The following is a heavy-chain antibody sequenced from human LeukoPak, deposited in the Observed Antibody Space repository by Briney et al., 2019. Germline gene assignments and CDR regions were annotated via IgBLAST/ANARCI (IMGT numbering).Heavy chain of an antibody. J-gene: IGHJ5*02. Sequence: PSQTLSLTCTVSGGSISSGGYSWSWIRQPPGKGLEWIGYIYHSGSTYYNPSLKSRVTISVDRSKNQFSLKLSSVTAADTAVYYCARGAAAGRWKPWFDPWGQGTLVTVSS. CDR1: GGSISSGGYS. D-gene: IGHD6-13*01. V-gene: IGHV4-30-2*01. CDR2: IYHSGST. CDR3: ARGAAAGRWKPWFDP.